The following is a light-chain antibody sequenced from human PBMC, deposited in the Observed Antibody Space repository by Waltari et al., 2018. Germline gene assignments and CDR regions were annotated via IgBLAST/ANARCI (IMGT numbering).Light chain of an antibody. V-gene: IGKV1-27*01. J-gene: IGKJ3*01. CDR2: SAS. CDR1: QDNNNY. Sequence: DIQMTQSPSSLSASVGDRVTITCRASQDNNNYLAWYQQKPGEVPKLLIYSASTLQSGVPSRCSGRGSGTDFTLTSSSLQPEDVATYYCQKFNRAPFSFGPGTKVDIK. CDR3: QKFNRAPFS.